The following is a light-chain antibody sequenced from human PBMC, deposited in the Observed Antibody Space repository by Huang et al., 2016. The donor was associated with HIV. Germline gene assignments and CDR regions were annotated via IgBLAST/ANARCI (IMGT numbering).Light chain of an antibody. V-gene: IGKV3-15*01. CDR3: QQYDNGPIA. Sequence: EIVMTQSPATLSVSPGERATLSCRASQSFSSTLAWYQQKHGQAPRLLIYGASTRVTGVPARFSGSGSWTEFTLTISSLQSEDFAVYYCQQYDNGPIAFGQGTRLEI. CDR1: QSFSST. J-gene: IGKJ5*01. CDR2: GAS.